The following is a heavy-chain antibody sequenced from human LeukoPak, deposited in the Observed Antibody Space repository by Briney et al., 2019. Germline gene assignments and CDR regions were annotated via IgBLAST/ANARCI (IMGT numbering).Heavy chain of an antibody. CDR1: GGSISSSNW. CDR2: IYHSGST. J-gene: IGHJ3*02. V-gene: IGHV4-4*02. CDR3: ARGILTGYYTSAFDI. D-gene: IGHD3-9*01. Sequence: SETLSLTCAVSGGSISSSNWWSWVRQPPGKGLEWIGEIYHSGSTNYNPSLKSRVTISVDKSKNQFSLKLSSVTAADTAVYYCARGILTGYYTSAFDIWGQGTMVTVSS.